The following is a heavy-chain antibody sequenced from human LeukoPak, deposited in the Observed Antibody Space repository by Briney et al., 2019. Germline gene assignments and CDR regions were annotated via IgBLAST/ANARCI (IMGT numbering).Heavy chain of an antibody. D-gene: IGHD1-1*01. CDR3: ARGRVSSSTWYSTYYYYFYMDV. Sequence: SETLSLTCSVSDDSITMYYWTWIRKPPGKGLELIGYVDHTGSTNFNPSLNGRVSISRDTTKNLFSLRLRSVTAADTAVYFCARGRVSSSTWYSTYYYYFYMDVWGKGTTVTVSS. V-gene: IGHV4-59*01. CDR2: VDHTGST. CDR1: DDSITMYY. J-gene: IGHJ6*03.